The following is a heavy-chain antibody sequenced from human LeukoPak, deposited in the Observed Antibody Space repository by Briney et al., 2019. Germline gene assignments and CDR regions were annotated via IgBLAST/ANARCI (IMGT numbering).Heavy chain of an antibody. CDR1: GYTFTGYY. CDR2: INPNSGGT. J-gene: IGHJ4*02. D-gene: IGHD3-22*01. CDR3: ARVGNGGYYYDSSGFYYFDY. Sequence: ASVKVSCKASGYTFTGYYMHWVRQAPGHGLEWMGWINPNSGGTNYAQKFKGRVTMTRDTSISTAYMELSRLRSDDTAVYYCARVGNGGYYYDSSGFYYFDYWGQGTLVTVSS. V-gene: IGHV1-2*02.